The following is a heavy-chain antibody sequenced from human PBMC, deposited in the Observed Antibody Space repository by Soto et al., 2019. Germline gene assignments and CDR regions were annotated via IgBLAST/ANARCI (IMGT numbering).Heavy chain of an antibody. CDR3: AKDRGPRDYYDSSGYYYHSHNAFDI. D-gene: IGHD3-22*01. V-gene: IGHV3-30*18. CDR2: ISYDGSNK. CDR1: GFTFSSYG. Sequence: QVQLVESGGGVVQPGRSLRLSCAASGFTFSSYGMHWVRQAPGKGLEWVAVISYDGSNKYYADSVKGRFTISRDNSKKTRYLQMNRLRAEDTAVYYCAKDRGPRDYYDSSGYYYHSHNAFDIWGQGTMVTVSS. J-gene: IGHJ3*02.